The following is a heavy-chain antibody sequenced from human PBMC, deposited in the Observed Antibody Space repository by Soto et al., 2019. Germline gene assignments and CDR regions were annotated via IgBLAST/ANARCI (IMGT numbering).Heavy chain of an antibody. D-gene: IGHD3-22*01. CDR2: IYNSGST. Sequence: SETLSLTCAVSGGYISGGYYSWSWIRQPPGKGLEWIGFIYNSGSTYYNSSLKSRVTISVDRSKNQFPLKLSSVTAADTAVYYCARDWAIVGAFDIWGQGTMVTV. V-gene: IGHV4-30-2*01. CDR3: ARDWAIVGAFDI. CDR1: GGYISGGYYS. J-gene: IGHJ3*02.